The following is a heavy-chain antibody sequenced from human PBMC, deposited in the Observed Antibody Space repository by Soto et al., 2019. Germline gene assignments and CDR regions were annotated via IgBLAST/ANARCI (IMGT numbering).Heavy chain of an antibody. CDR3: VRGGDGYNFGAVS. D-gene: IGHD2-21*01. J-gene: IGHJ5*02. Sequence: QVQLVQSGAEVKEPGSSVKVSCKASGGGNLRDYRTTWVRRAPGQGLDWMGGIIPKLGSANYAQNFQGRVTVTADESTTTVYMELRSLRSDATAVYYCVRGGDGYNFGAVSWGQGTPVTVSS. V-gene: IGHV1-69*01. CDR1: GGGNLRDYR. CDR2: IIPKLGSA.